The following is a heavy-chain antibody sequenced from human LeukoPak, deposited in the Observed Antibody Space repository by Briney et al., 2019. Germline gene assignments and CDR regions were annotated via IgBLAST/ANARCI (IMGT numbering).Heavy chain of an antibody. V-gene: IGHV3-49*04. CDR3: AKAPRYCSSTSCLPIDY. D-gene: IGHD2-2*01. Sequence: GGSLRLSCTASGFTFGDYAMSWVRQAPGKGLEWVGFIRSKAYGGTTEYAASVKGRFTISRDDSKSIAYLQMNSLKTEDTAVYYCAKAPRYCSSTSCLPIDYWGQGTLVTVSS. CDR1: GFTFGDYA. CDR2: IRSKAYGGTT. J-gene: IGHJ4*02.